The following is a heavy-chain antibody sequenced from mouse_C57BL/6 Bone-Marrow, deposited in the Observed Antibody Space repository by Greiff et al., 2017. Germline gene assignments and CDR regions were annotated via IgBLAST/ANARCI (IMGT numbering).Heavy chain of an antibody. D-gene: IGHD1-1*01. J-gene: IGHJ2*01. CDR2: INPGSGGT. CDR3: ARSLYYYGSSYLYYFDY. V-gene: IGHV1-54*01. Sequence: QVQLQQSGAELVRPGTSVKVSCKASGYAFTNYLIEWVKQRPGQGLEWIGVINPGSGGTNYNEKFKGKATLTADKSSSTAYMQLSSLTSEDSAVYFCARSLYYYGSSYLYYFDYWGKGTTLTVSS. CDR1: GYAFTNYL.